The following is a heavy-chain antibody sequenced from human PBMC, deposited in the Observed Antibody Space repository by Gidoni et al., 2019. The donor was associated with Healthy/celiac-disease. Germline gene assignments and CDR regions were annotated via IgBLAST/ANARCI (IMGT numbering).Heavy chain of an antibody. V-gene: IGHV3-23*04. CDR2: ISGSGGST. CDR3: ANGLSGAGYYYYGMDV. Sequence: EVQLVESGGGLVQPGGSVRLSCAASGFTFSSYAMSWVRQAPGKGLEWVSAISGSGGSTYYADSVKGRFTISRDNSKNTLYLQMNSLRAEDTAVYYCANGLSGAGYYYYGMDVWGQGTTVTVSS. CDR1: GFTFSSYA. J-gene: IGHJ6*02. D-gene: IGHD3-10*01.